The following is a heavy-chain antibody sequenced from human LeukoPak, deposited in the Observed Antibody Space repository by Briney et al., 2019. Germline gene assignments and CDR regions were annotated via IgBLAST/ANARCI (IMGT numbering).Heavy chain of an antibody. CDR1: GFTFSDEY. CDR2: ISNSGSSI. V-gene: IGHV3-11*01. CDR3: ARARGAGPGAHFDY. Sequence: GGSLRLSCAASGFTFSDEYMSWIRQAPGRGLEWISYISNSGSSISYADSVKGRFTISRDNAKNSLFLQMSSLRAEDTAVYYCARARGAGPGAHFDYWGQGNLVTVSS. D-gene: IGHD3-10*01. J-gene: IGHJ4*02.